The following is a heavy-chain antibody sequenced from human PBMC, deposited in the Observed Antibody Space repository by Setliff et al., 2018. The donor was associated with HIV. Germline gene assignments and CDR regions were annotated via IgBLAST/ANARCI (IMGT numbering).Heavy chain of an antibody. CDR3: ARHVSWYSSSWSYYFDY. J-gene: IGHJ4*02. V-gene: IGHV4-39*01. Sequence: PSETLSLTCSVSGGSISSSSYFWGWIRRPPGTGLDWIGSIYFSGSTYYNPSLESRVTISMDTSKNQFSLKLSSVTAADTAVYYCARHVSWYSSSWSYYFDYWGQGTLVTVSS. CDR1: GGSISSSSYF. D-gene: IGHD6-13*01. CDR2: IYFSGST.